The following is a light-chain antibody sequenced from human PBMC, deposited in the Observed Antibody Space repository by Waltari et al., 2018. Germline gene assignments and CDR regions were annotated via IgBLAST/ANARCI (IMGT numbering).Light chain of an antibody. Sequence: DVQLTQSPSSLSASVGDRVTITCRASQHITTYFAWYQQRPGQAPKLLIFGSSTLQSGVPSRFSGSGSGTDFTLTISSLQPEDFVTYYCQHTNNYPVTFGQGTRLE. CDR3: QHTNNYPVT. J-gene: IGKJ5*01. CDR1: QHITTY. V-gene: IGKV1-9*01. CDR2: GSS.